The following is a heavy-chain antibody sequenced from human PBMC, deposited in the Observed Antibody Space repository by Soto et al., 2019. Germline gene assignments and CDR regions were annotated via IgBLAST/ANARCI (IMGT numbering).Heavy chain of an antibody. CDR3: ARGGASYYDFWSGYYEIDY. CDR2: IYYSGST. D-gene: IGHD3-3*01. J-gene: IGHJ4*02. V-gene: IGHV4-30-4*01. CDR1: GGSISSGDYY. Sequence: SETLSLTCTVSGGSISSGDYYWSWIRQPPGKGLEWIGYIYYSGSTYYNPSLKSRVTISVDTSKNQFSLKLSSVTAADTAVYYCARGGASYYDFWSGYYEIDYWGQGTLVTVSS.